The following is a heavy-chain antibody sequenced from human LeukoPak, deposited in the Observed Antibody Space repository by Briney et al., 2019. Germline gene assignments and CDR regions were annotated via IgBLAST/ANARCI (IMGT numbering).Heavy chain of an antibody. CDR2: ISAYNGNT. J-gene: IGHJ6*03. CDR3: ARWNSGYEREYYYYYYMDV. D-gene: IGHD5-12*01. Sequence: GASVKVSCKASGYTFTSYGISWVRQAPGQGLEGMGWISAYNGNTNYAQKLQGRVTMTTDTSTSTAYMELRSLRSDDTAVYYCARWNSGYEREYYYYYYMDVWGKGTTVTVSS. CDR1: GYTFTSYG. V-gene: IGHV1-18*01.